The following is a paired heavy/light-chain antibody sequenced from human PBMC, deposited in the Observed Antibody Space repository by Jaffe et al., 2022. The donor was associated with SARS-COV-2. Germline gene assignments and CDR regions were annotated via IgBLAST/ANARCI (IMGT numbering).Light chain of an antibody. CDR2: AAS. J-gene: IGKJ4*01. CDR1: QGISRW. Sequence: DIQMTQSPSSLSASVGDRVTITCRASQGISRWLGWYQQKPGKAPKSLIFAASSLQSGVPSRFSGSGSGTDFTLTISSLQPEDIGTYYCQQYNRYPLTFGGGTKVEI. V-gene: IGKV1D-16*01. CDR3: QQYNRYPLT.
Heavy chain of an antibody. CDR3: AKKVEDFGDSALDY. V-gene: IGHV3-23*01. CDR2: ISGSGGST. Sequence: EVQLLESGGGLVQPGGSLRVSCAASGFTFSSYAMDWVRQAPGKGLEWVSSISGSGGSTYFADSVKGRFTISRDNSKNTLSLQMNSLRAEDTAVYYCAKKVEDFGDSALDYWGQGTLVTVSS. CDR1: GFTFSSYA. J-gene: IGHJ4*02. D-gene: IGHD4-17*01.